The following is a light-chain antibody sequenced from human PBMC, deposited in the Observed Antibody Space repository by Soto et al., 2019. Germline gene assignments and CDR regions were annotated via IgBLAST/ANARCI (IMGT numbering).Light chain of an antibody. Sequence: ETVLTQSPGTLSLSPGEGATLSCRAGQSVSSSQLAWYQQKPGQAPRLLMYDAASRPGGIPDRFSGSGFGTEFTLTISRLEPGDFAVYYCQQYGDSPYTFGQGTKVDIK. CDR3: QQYGDSPYT. CDR2: DAA. CDR1: QSVSSSQ. J-gene: IGKJ2*01. V-gene: IGKV3-20*01.